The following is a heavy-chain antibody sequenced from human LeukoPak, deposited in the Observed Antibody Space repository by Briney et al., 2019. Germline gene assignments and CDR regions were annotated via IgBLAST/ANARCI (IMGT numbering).Heavy chain of an antibody. CDR3: ARMGSGSYYGAFDI. Sequence: ASVKVSCKASGYTFTGYYMHWVRQAPGQGLELMGWINPNSGGTNYAQKFQGRVTMTRDTSISTAYMELSRLRSDDTAVYYCARMGSGSYYGAFDIWGQGTMVTVSS. CDR2: INPNSGGT. V-gene: IGHV1-2*02. D-gene: IGHD1-26*01. J-gene: IGHJ3*02. CDR1: GYTFTGYY.